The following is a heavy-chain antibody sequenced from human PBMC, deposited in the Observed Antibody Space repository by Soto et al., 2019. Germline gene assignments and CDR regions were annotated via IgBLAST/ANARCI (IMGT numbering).Heavy chain of an antibody. CDR3: ARDTDRLQLCGNYYYILDV. CDR2: IIPLFRTP. Sequence: QVQLVQSGAEMKEPGSSVKVSCKTSGGTFSSSAISWLRQAPGQGLEWMGGIIPLFRTPDYAQKFQGRVTIAADDSTSIAYMELSSLRSEDTAVYYCARDTDRLQLCGNYYYILDVWGQGTTITVSS. CDR1: GGTFSSSA. D-gene: IGHD4-4*01. V-gene: IGHV1-69*12. J-gene: IGHJ6*02.